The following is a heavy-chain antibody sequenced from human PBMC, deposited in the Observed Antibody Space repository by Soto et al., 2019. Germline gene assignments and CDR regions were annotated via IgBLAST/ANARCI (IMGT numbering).Heavy chain of an antibody. Sequence: EVQLVESGGGLVKPGGSLRLSCTASGFTFSAHIMTWVRQAPGKGLEWVSSISRIVDYMYYADSVKGRFTISRDNAKNSLYLQMNSLSADDTAIYFCARERCSGDCYLDSWGQGTLVTVSS. CDR3: ARERCSGDCYLDS. D-gene: IGHD2-21*02. V-gene: IGHV3-21*01. CDR2: ISRIVDYM. CDR1: GFTFSAHI. J-gene: IGHJ4*02.